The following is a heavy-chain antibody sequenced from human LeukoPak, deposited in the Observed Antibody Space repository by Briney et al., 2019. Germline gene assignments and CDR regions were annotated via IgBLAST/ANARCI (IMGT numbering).Heavy chain of an antibody. CDR2: ISWNSGSI. Sequence: LSLTCAVSGYFISSGYYWGWIRQPPGKGLEWVSGISWNSGSIGYADSVKGRFTISRDNAKNSLYLQMNSLRAEDMALYYCAKAPTPLYGDSYHFDYWGQGTLVTVSS. D-gene: IGHD4-17*01. V-gene: IGHV3-9*03. J-gene: IGHJ4*02. CDR3: AKAPTPLYGDSYHFDY. CDR1: GYFISSGYY.